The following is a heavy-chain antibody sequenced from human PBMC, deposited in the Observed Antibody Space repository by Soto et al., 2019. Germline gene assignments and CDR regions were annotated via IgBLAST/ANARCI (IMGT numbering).Heavy chain of an antibody. J-gene: IGHJ3*02. CDR2: INPATGAA. Sequence: QLHLVQSGAVVKKPGASVTVSCSASGYPVTAYYMHWVRQAPGRGLEWMGGINPATGAAKYTQTYQGRATMTRDTSTSTVFMELGGLTSEDTAVFYCARGGGVGVAGSAAFEMWGQGTLVTVSS. D-gene: IGHD3-3*01. V-gene: IGHV1-2*02. CDR3: ARGGGVGVAGSAAFEM. CDR1: GYPVTAYY.